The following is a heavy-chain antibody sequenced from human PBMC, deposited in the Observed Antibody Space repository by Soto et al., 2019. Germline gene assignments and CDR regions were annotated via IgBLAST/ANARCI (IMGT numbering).Heavy chain of an antibody. D-gene: IGHD5-12*01. CDR3: ARGREIIVATLGGDYYYYYMDV. V-gene: IGHV1-8*01. CDR1: GYTFTSYD. J-gene: IGHJ6*03. CDR2: MNPNSGNT. Sequence: QVQLVQSGAEVKKPGASVKVSCKASGYTFTSYDINWVRQATGQGLEWMGWMNPNSGNTGYAQKFQGRVTMTRNTSISTAYMELSSLRSEDTAVYYCARGREIIVATLGGDYYYYYMDVWGKGTTVTVSS.